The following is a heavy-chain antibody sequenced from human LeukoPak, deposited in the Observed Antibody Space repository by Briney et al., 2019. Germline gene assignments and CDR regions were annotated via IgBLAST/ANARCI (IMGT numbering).Heavy chain of an antibody. CDR1: GGSISSYY. CDR3: AREVYYGGNLYYFDY. J-gene: IGHJ4*02. Sequence: SETLSLTCTVSGGSISSYYWSWIRQPAGKGLEWIGRIYTSGSTNYNPSLKSRVTMSVDTSGNQFSLKLSSVTAADTAVYYCAREVYYGGNLYYFDYWGQGTRVTVSS. V-gene: IGHV4-4*07. CDR2: IYTSGST. D-gene: IGHD4-23*01.